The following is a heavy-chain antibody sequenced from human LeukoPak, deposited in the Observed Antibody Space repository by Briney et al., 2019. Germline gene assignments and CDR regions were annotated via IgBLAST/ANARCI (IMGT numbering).Heavy chain of an antibody. D-gene: IGHD1-26*01. CDR3: TRDPRGSYGPDAFDI. Sequence: PGGSLRLSCTASGFTFGDHAMSWVRQAPGKGLEWVGFIRSKAYGGTTEYAASVKGRFMISRDDSKSIAYLQMNSLKTEDTAVYYCTRDPRGSYGPDAFDIWGQGTMVTVSS. CDR1: GFTFGDHA. CDR2: IRSKAYGGTT. V-gene: IGHV3-49*04. J-gene: IGHJ3*02.